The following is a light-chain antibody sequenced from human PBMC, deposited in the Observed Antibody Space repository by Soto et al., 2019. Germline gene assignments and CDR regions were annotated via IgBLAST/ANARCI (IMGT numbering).Light chain of an antibody. J-gene: IGLJ1*01. CDR2: GNS. CDR3: QSYDSSPSGSFYV. CDR1: SSNIGAGYD. Sequence: QSVLTQPPSVSGAPGQRVTISCTGSSSNIGAGYDVHWYQQLPGTAPKLLIYGNSNRPSGVPDRFSGSKSGTSASLAITGLQAEDEADYYCQSYDSSPSGSFYVFGTGTKVTVL. V-gene: IGLV1-40*01.